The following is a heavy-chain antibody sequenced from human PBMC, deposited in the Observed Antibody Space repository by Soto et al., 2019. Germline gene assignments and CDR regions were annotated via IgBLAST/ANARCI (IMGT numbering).Heavy chain of an antibody. V-gene: IGHV3-33*01. CDR2: IWYDGSNK. CDR3: ATSGEGIDWNQIDY. D-gene: IGHD1-1*01. Sequence: GGSLRLSCAASGFTFSSYGMHWVRQAPGKGLEWVAVIWYDGSNKYYADFVKRRSTSSRDNSKSTLYLKMNSLGDEGTAVYFCATSGEGIDWNQIDYWGQGTLVTVSS. J-gene: IGHJ4*02. CDR1: GFTFSSYG.